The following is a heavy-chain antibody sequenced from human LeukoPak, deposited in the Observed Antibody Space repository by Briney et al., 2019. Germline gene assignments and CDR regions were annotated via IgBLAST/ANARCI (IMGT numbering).Heavy chain of an antibody. V-gene: IGHV4-31*03. CDR1: GGSISSGGYY. Sequence: SETLSLTCTVSGGSISSGGYYWSWIRQHPGKGLEWIGYIYYSGSTYYNPSLKSRVTISVDTSKNQFSLKLSSVTAADTAVYYCARGLRTFYYYYGMDVWGQGTTVTVSS. J-gene: IGHJ6*02. CDR3: ARGLRTFYYYYGMDV. CDR2: IYYSGST.